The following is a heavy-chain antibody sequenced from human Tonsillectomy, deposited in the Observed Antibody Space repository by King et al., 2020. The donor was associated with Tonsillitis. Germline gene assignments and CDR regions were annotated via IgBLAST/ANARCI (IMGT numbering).Heavy chain of an antibody. CDR3: ARDRGYSYGFGTRGTADRGGMDV. D-gene: IGHD5-18*01. Sequence: VQLVESGAEVKKPGASVKVSCKASGYTFTSYGISWVRQAPGQGLEWMGWISAYNDNTNYAQKLQGRVTMTTDTSTSTAYMELRSLRSDDTAVYYCARDRGYSYGFGTRGTADRGGMDVWGQGTTVTVSS. J-gene: IGHJ6*02. CDR1: GYTFTSYG. V-gene: IGHV1-18*04. CDR2: ISAYNDNT.